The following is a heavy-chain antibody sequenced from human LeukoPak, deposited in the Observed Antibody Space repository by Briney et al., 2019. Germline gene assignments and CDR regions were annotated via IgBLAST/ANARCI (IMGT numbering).Heavy chain of an antibody. CDR3: ARDLSGITGYTYGRGIDY. V-gene: IGHV3-7*01. Sequence: GGSLRLSRAASGFTFSSHRMSWVRQAPGKGLEWVANIKKDGSEKYYVDSVKGRFTISRDNAKTSLYLQMNSLRAEDTAVYYCARDLSGITGYTYGRGIDYWGQGTLVTVSS. D-gene: IGHD5-18*01. J-gene: IGHJ4*02. CDR1: GFTFSSHR. CDR2: IKKDGSEK.